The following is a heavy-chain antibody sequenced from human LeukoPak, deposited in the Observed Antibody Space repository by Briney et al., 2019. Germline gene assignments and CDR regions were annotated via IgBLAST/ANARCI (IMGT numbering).Heavy chain of an antibody. Sequence: SETLSLTCAVYGGSFSGYYWSWIRQPPGKGLEWIGELNHSGSTNYNPSLKSRVTISVDTSKNQFSLKLSSVTAADTAVYYCARMSAPPVGMDVWGQGTTVTVSS. CDR3: ARMSAPPVGMDV. V-gene: IGHV4-34*01. CDR1: GGSFSGYY. CDR2: LNHSGST. J-gene: IGHJ6*02.